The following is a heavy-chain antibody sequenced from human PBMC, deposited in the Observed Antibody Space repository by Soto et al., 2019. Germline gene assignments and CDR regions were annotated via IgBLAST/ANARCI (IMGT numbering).Heavy chain of an antibody. CDR3: ASFRYYGSDSRLNYFDY. J-gene: IGHJ4*02. D-gene: IGHD3-10*01. Sequence: PGESLKISCKGSGYSFTSYCISWVRQMPGKGLEWMGRIDPSDSYTNYSPSFQGHVTISADKSISTAYLQWSSLKASDTAMYYCASFRYYGSDSRLNYFDYWGQGTLVTVSS. V-gene: IGHV5-10-1*01. CDR2: IDPSDSYT. CDR1: GYSFTSYC.